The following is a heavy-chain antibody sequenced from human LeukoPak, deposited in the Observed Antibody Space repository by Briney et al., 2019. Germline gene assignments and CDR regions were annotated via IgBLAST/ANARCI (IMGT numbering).Heavy chain of an antibody. CDR3: AGRKAVP. D-gene: IGHD6-19*01. CDR1: GGSFSGYY. J-gene: IGHJ5*02. V-gene: IGHV4-34*01. Sequence: SETLSLTCAVYGGSFSGYYWSWIRPPPGKGLEWIGEINHSGRTDYNPSLKSRVTIPVDQSKNQLSLNLSSVTAAATAGYYFAGRKAVPWGQGTLVTVSS. CDR2: INHSGRT.